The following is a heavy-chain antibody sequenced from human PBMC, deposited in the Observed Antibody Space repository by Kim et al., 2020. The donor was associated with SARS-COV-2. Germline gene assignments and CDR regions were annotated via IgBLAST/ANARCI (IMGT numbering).Heavy chain of an antibody. D-gene: IGHD3-10*01. J-gene: IGHJ4*02. V-gene: IGHV4-59*08. CDR1: SGSINTYY. CDR3: ARHYDFWDLGFGGLDY. Sequence: SETLSLTCNVSSGSINTYYWSWIRQPPGKGLQWIGQISYSGATTYNPSLRSRLTLSVDTSKNQFSLRLTSVTATDTAVYFCARHYDFWDLGFGGLDYWGQGALVTVAS. CDR2: ISYSGAT.